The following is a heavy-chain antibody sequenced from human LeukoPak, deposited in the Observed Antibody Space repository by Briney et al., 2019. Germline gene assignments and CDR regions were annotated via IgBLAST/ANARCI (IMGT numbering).Heavy chain of an antibody. J-gene: IGHJ2*01. CDR3: ARDSPYGGYFDL. V-gene: IGHV4-39*02. Sequence: SETLSLTCAVYGGSVSSSSYYWGWIRQPPGKGLEWIGSIYYSGSTYYNPSLKSRVTISVDTSKNQFSLKLSSVTAADTAVYYCARDSPYGGYFDLWGRGTLVTVSS. D-gene: IGHD4-17*01. CDR1: GGSVSSSSYY. CDR2: IYYSGST.